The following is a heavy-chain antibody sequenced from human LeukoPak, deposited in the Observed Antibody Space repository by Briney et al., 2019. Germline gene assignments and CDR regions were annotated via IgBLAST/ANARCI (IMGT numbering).Heavy chain of an antibody. V-gene: IGHV1-18*01. J-gene: IGHJ5*02. CDR3: ARECSGGSCYPNWFDP. D-gene: IGHD2-15*01. CDR1: GYTFTSDG. Sequence: ASAKVSCKAAGYTFTSDGISWGRQGPGQGLEWLGWISAYNGNTNYAQKLQGRVTMTTDTSTSTAYMELRSLRSDDTAVYYCARECSGGSCYPNWFDPWGQGTLVTVSS. CDR2: ISAYNGNT.